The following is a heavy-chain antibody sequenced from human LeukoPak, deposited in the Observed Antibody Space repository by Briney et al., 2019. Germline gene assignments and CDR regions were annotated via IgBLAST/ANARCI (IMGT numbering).Heavy chain of an antibody. CDR1: GGSFSGYY. CDR3: ARGPNPDYYDSSGYPGDFDY. CDR2: INHSGST. V-gene: IGHV4-34*01. J-gene: IGHJ4*02. Sequence: SETLSLTCAVYGGSFSGYYWSWIRQPPGKGLEWIGEINHSGSTNYNPSLKSRVTISVDTSKNQFSLKLCSVPAADTAVYYCARGPNPDYYDSSGYPGDFDYWGQGTLVTVSS. D-gene: IGHD3-22*01.